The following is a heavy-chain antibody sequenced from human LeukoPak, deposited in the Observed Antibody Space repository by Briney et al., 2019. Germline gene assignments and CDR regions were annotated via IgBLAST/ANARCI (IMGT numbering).Heavy chain of an antibody. Sequence: RTGGSLRLSCAASGFTIGPYAMYWVRQGPGRGLEWVSVIKADGSGTFYADSVRGRFTTSRDNSKNSLYLQMNSLTSEDTALYYCAKDWGYDSSGYCFDCWGQGTLVTVSS. D-gene: IGHD3-22*01. V-gene: IGHV3-43*02. J-gene: IGHJ4*02. CDR2: IKADGSGT. CDR1: GFTIGPYA. CDR3: AKDWGYDSSGYCFDC.